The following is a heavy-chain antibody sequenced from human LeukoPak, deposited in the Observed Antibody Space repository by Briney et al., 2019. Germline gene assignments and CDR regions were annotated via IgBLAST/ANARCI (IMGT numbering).Heavy chain of an antibody. V-gene: IGHV4-34*01. CDR2: INHSGST. D-gene: IGHD6-19*01. J-gene: IGHJ6*02. Sequence: SETLSLTCTVSGGSISSYYWSWIRQPPGKGLEWIGEINHSGSTNYNPSLKSRVTISVDTSKNQFSLKLSSVTAADTAVYYCARADRIAVAYGMDVWGQGTTVTVSS. CDR1: GGSISSYY. CDR3: ARADRIAVAYGMDV.